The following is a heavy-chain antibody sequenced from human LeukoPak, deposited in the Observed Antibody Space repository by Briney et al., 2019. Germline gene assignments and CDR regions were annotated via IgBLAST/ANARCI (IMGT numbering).Heavy chain of an antibody. CDR3: ARVKSLGGFGQIAAAAALAFDI. D-gene: IGHD6-13*01. Sequence: SSVKVSCEASVGTLSSYAITWVRQAPGQGREWMGGSISIFGIANYAQKFSGRVTITADKSTSTAYMELSRLRSEDTAVYYCARVKSLGGFGQIAAAAALAFDIWGQGTMVTVAS. V-gene: IGHV1-69*10. J-gene: IGHJ3*02. CDR1: VGTLSSYA. CDR2: SISIFGIA.